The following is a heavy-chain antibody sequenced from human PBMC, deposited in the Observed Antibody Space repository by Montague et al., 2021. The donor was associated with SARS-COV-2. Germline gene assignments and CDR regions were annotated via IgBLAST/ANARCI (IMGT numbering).Heavy chain of an antibody. J-gene: IGHJ4*02. CDR2: ISDSGST. CDR3: ARVDSSGPGEY. CDR1: GGSLNNYF. V-gene: IGHV4-59*08. Sequence: SETLSLTRTVSGGSLNNYFWSWIRQPPGKGLEWVGYISDSGSTKYNPSLQSRVTISVDTARNQFSLKLLSVTAADTAFYYCARVDSSGPGEYWGQGILVSVSS. D-gene: IGHD3-22*01.